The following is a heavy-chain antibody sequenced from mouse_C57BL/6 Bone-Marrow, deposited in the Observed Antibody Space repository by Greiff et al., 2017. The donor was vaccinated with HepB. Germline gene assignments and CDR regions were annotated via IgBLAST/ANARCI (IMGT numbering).Heavy chain of an antibody. D-gene: IGHD2-4*01. J-gene: IGHJ4*01. Sequence: QVQLQQSGAELVRPGASVTLSCKASGYTFTDYEMHWVKQTPVHGLEWIGAIDPETGGTAYNQKFKGKAILTADKSSSTAYIELRSLTSEDSAVYYCTRYDYDVLDYWGQGTSVTVSS. CDR2: IDPETGGT. CDR3: TRYDYDVLDY. V-gene: IGHV1-15*01. CDR1: GYTFTDYE.